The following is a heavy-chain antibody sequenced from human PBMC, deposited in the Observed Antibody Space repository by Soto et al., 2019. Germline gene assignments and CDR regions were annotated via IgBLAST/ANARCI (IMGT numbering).Heavy chain of an antibody. CDR3: ARERVHSLGPYYYYGMDV. J-gene: IGHJ6*02. D-gene: IGHD2-15*01. CDR2: ISAYNGNT. CDR1: GYTFTSYG. V-gene: IGHV1-18*01. Sequence: QVQLVQSGAEVKKPGASVKVSCKASGYTFTSYGISWVRQAPGQGLEWMGWISAYNGNTNYAQKLQGRVTMTTDTXTXTXFREVRSLRSDDTAVYYCARERVHSLGPYYYYGMDVWGQGTTVTVSS.